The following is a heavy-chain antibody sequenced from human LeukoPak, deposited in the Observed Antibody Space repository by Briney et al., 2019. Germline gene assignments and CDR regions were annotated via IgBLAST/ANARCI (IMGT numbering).Heavy chain of an antibody. CDR2: ISGSGGST. V-gene: IGHV3-23*01. CDR1: GFTLSNYA. Sequence: GFLRLSFAASGFTLSNYAMKWVRQAPGKGLGWVSAISGSGGSTYYADSVKGRFTISRDSSKNTLYLQMNSLRAEDTAVYYCANSYSYYFDYWGQGTLVTVSS. D-gene: IGHD2-15*01. J-gene: IGHJ4*02. CDR3: ANSYSYYFDY.